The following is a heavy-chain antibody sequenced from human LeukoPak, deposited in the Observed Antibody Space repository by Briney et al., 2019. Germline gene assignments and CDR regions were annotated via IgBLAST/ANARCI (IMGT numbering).Heavy chain of an antibody. CDR2: IYYTGST. CDR1: GDSISTSSYY. CDR3: ASGYYFDY. Sequence: PSETLSLTCTVSGDSISTSSYYWGWIRQPPGKGLEWIGSIYYTGSTYYNPSLKSRVTISVDTSKNQFSLKLSSVTAADTAVYYCASGYYFDYWGQGTLVTVSS. J-gene: IGHJ4*02. V-gene: IGHV4-39*07. D-gene: IGHD5-12*01.